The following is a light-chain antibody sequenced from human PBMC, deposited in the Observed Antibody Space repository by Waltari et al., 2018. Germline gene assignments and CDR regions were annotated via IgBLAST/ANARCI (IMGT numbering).Light chain of an antibody. CDR2: KTS. CDR1: QSISDW. V-gene: IGKV1-5*03. CDR3: QHYNSYSPWT. J-gene: IGKJ1*01. Sequence: DIQMTQSPSTPSASVGDRVTIPCRASQSISDWLAWYQQKPGKAPELLIYKTSILESGVPSRFSGSGSGTEFTLTITSLQPDDFATYFCQHYNSYSPWTFGQGTKVEIK.